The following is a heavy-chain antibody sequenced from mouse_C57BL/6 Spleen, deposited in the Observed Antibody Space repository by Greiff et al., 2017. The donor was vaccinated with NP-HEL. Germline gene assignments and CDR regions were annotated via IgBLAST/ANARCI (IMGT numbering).Heavy chain of an antibody. Sequence: EVKLMESGEGLVKPGGSLKLSCAASGFTFSSYAMSWVRQTPEKRLEWVAYISSGGDYIYYADTVKGRFTISRDNARNTLYLQMSSLKSEDTAMYYCTRERAYYSNYGAMDYWGQGTSVTVSA. J-gene: IGHJ4*01. CDR1: GFTFSSYA. D-gene: IGHD2-5*01. CDR3: TRERAYYSNYGAMDY. CDR2: ISSGGDYI. V-gene: IGHV5-9-1*02.